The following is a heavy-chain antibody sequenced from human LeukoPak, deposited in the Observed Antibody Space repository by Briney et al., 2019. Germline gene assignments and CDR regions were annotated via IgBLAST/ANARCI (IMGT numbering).Heavy chain of an antibody. Sequence: GGSLRLSCAASGFTFSSYGVHWVRQAPGKGLEWVAVISYDGSSKYYVDSAKGRSTISRDNSKNTLYLQMNSLRAEDTAVYYCAKEDGGSYYSFDYWGQGTLVTVSS. CDR2: ISYDGSSK. CDR1: GFTFSSYG. J-gene: IGHJ4*02. V-gene: IGHV3-30*18. CDR3: AKEDGGSYYSFDY. D-gene: IGHD1-26*01.